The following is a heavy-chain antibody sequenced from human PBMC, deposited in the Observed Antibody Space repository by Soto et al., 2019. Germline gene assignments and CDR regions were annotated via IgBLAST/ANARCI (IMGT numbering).Heavy chain of an antibody. CDR1: GGTFSRYA. J-gene: IGHJ4*02. CDR3: SRVSSGNLYYFDH. V-gene: IGHV1-69*13. D-gene: IGHD1-26*01. Sequence: SVKVSCKASGGTFSRYAISWVRQAPGQGLEWMGGIIPIFGTANYAQKFQGRVTITADESTSTAYMELSSLRSEDTAVYYCSRVSSGNLYYFDHWGQGTLVTVAS. CDR2: IIPIFGTA.